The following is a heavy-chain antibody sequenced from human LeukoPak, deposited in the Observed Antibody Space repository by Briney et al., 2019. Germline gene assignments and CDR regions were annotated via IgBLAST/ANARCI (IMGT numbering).Heavy chain of an antibody. D-gene: IGHD6-19*01. CDR3: ARRGQWLAYPFDY. CDR2: INHSGST. V-gene: IGHV4-34*01. Sequence: PSETLSLTCAVYGGSFSGYYWSWIRQPPGKGLEWIGEINHSGSTNYNPSLKSRVTISVDTSKNQSSLKLSSVTAADTAVYYCARRGQWLAYPFDYWGQGTLVTVSS. CDR1: GGSFSGYY. J-gene: IGHJ4*02.